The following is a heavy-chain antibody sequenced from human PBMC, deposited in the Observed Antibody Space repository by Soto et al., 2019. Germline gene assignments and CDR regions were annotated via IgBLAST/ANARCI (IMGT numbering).Heavy chain of an antibody. CDR3: ARDRTHLRFLEWLLYRYPSAYYYYGMDV. CDR2: IYYSGST. J-gene: IGHJ6*02. D-gene: IGHD3-3*01. V-gene: IGHV4-31*03. CDR1: GGSISSGGYY. Sequence: SETLSLTCTVSGGSISSGGYYWSWIRQHPGKGLEWIGYIYYSGSTYYNPSLKSRVTISVDTSKNQFSLKLSSVTAADTAVYYCARDRTHLRFLEWLLYRYPSAYYYYGMDVWGQGTTVTVSS.